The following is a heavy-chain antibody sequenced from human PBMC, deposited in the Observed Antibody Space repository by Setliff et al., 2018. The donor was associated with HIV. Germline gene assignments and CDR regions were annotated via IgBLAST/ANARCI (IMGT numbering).Heavy chain of an antibody. D-gene: IGHD5-18*01. V-gene: IGHV4-59*01. J-gene: IGHJ4*02. CDR1: SDSIRFYY. CDR3: ARDSGGYNYGFAVGSFDY. CDR2: VYYTGST. Sequence: PSETLSLTCTVSSDSIRFYYWTWIRQPPGKGLEWIGNVYYTGSTNYNPSLKSRITTSIDTSKSQFSLKLTSVAAADTAVYYCARDSGGYNYGFAVGSFDYWGQGALVTVSS.